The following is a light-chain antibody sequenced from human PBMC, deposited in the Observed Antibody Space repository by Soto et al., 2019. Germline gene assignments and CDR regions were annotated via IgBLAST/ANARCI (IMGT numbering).Light chain of an antibody. Sequence: EIVLTQSPGTLSLSPGERATLSCRASQSVSSSYLAWYQQKPGQAPRLLIYGASSRATGIPDRFSGSGSGTDFTLTISILEPEDFAVYYCHQYGSSSWTFGQGTKLEIK. V-gene: IGKV3-20*01. CDR3: HQYGSSSWT. CDR2: GAS. CDR1: QSVSSSY. J-gene: IGKJ1*01.